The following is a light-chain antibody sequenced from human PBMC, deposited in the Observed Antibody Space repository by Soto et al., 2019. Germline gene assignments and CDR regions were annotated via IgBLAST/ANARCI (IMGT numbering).Light chain of an antibody. CDR3: HQYAYAPWT. Sequence: EIGMTQSPATLSVSPGEKATLSCRASQSVSSNLAWYQQKTGQAPRLLIYGASTRATGIPARFSGSGYGTEFNLTISSLQSEDFAVYYCHQYAYAPWTFGQGTKVDIK. V-gene: IGKV3-15*01. CDR1: QSVSSN. J-gene: IGKJ1*01. CDR2: GAS.